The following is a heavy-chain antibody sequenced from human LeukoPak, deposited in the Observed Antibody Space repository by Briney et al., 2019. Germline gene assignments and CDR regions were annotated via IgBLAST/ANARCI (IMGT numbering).Heavy chain of an antibody. J-gene: IGHJ4*02. CDR2: IRSKAYGGTT. V-gene: IGHV3-49*04. CDR3: TRGTADFDY. Sequence: GGSLRLSCTASGFTFGDYAMSWVRQAPGKGLEWVGFIRSKAYGGTTEYAASVKGRFTISRDDSKGIAHLQMNSLTTEDTAVYYCTRGTADFDYWGQGTLITVSS. CDR1: GFTFGDYA.